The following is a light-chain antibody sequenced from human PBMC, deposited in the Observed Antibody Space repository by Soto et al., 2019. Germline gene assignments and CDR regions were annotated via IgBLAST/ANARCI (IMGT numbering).Light chain of an antibody. CDR3: KSRTTRNTLV. Sequence: QSALTQPRSVSGSPGQSVTISCTGTSSDVGGYNYVSWYQQHPGKAPKLMIYDVSKRPSGVPDRFYGSRSGNTASLTISGLQAEDEADYYCKSRTTRNTLVFGGGTKLTVL. CDR1: SSDVGGYNY. J-gene: IGLJ3*02. V-gene: IGLV2-11*01. CDR2: DVS.